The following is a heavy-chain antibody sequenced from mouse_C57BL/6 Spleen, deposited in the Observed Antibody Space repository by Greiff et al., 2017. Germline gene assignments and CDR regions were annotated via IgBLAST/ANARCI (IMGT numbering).Heavy chain of an antibody. D-gene: IGHD2-5*01. V-gene: IGHV1-39*01. CDR1: GYSFTDYN. CDR3: ARRAYYSNYFDY. Sequence: EVKLMESGPELVKPGASVKISCKASGYSFTDYNMNWVKQSNGKSLEWIGVINPNYGTTSYNQKFKGKATLTVDQSSSTAYMQLNSLTSEDSAVYYCARRAYYSNYFDYWGQGTTLTVSS. J-gene: IGHJ2*01. CDR2: INPNYGTT.